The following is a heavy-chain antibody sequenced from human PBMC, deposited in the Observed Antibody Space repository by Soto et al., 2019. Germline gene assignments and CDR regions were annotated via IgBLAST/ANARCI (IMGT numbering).Heavy chain of an antibody. D-gene: IGHD4-17*01. CDR1: GFTFSSYA. Sequence: EVQLLESGGGLVQLGGSLRLSCAASGFTFSSYAMNWVRQAPGKGLEWVSVISGSGGSTYYADAVKGRFTISRDNSKNTLYLQMNSLRAEDKAVYYCAKRTVGWYFDLWGRGTLVTVSS. CDR2: ISGSGGST. J-gene: IGHJ2*01. V-gene: IGHV3-23*01. CDR3: AKRTVGWYFDL.